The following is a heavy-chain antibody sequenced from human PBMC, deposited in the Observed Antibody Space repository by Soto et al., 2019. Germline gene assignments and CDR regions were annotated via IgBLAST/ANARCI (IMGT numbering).Heavy chain of an antibody. J-gene: IGHJ3*02. V-gene: IGHV5-10-1*01. D-gene: IGHD2-21*02. CDR3: ARHTAYCGGDCNAFDI. CDR1: GYSFTSYW. Sequence: GESLKISCKGSGYSFTSYWISWVRQMPGKGLEWMGRIDPSDSYTNYSPSFQGHVTISADKSISTAYLQRSSLKASDTAMYYCARHTAYCGGDCNAFDIWGQGTMVTVSS. CDR2: IDPSDSYT.